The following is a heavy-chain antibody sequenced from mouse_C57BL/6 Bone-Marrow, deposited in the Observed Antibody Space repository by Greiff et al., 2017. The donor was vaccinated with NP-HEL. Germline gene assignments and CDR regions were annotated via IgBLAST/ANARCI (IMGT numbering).Heavy chain of an antibody. Sequence: VQLVESGAELARPGASVKLSCKASGYTFTSYGISWVKQRTGQGLEWIGEIYPRSGNTYYNEKFKGKATLTADKSSSTAYMELRSLTSEDSAVYFCARSTRNLWFAYWGQGTLVTVSA. J-gene: IGHJ3*01. V-gene: IGHV1-81*01. CDR2: IYPRSGNT. CDR1: GYTFTSYG. CDR3: ARSTRNLWFAY. D-gene: IGHD2-1*01.